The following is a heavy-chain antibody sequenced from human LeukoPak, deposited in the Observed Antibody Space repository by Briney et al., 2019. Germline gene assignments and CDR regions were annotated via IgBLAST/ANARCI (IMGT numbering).Heavy chain of an antibody. D-gene: IGHD3-22*01. CDR1: GGSISSSNW. CDR2: IYHSGST. Sequence: SETLSLTCAVSGGSISSSNWWSWVRQPPGKGLEWIGEIYHSGSTNYNPSLKSRVTISVDKSNNQFSLKLSSVTAADTAVYYCASSGYYGKPFDYWGQGTLVTVSS. J-gene: IGHJ4*02. V-gene: IGHV4-4*02. CDR3: ASSGYYGKPFDY.